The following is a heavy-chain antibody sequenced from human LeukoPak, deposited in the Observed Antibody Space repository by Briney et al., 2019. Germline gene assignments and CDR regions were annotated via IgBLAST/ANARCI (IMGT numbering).Heavy chain of an antibody. J-gene: IGHJ4*02. Sequence: SETLSLTWTVSGGSISSYYWSWIRQPPGKGLEWIGYIYTSGSTNYNPSLKSRVTISVDTSKNQFSLKLSSVTAADTAVYYCARHEGREDYFDYWGQGTLVTVSS. D-gene: IGHD1-26*01. CDR3: ARHEGREDYFDY. CDR2: IYTSGST. CDR1: GGSISSYY. V-gene: IGHV4-4*09.